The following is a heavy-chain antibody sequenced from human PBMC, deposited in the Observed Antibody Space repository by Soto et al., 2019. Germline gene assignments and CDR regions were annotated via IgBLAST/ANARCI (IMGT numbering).Heavy chain of an antibody. J-gene: IGHJ2*01. Sequence: ASVNVSCKASGYTFTAYYMHWLRQAPGQGLELMGWINPNSGGTNYAQKFQGRVTMTRDTSISTAYMELSRLRSDDTAVYYCARETLVVLMVYAKNYWYFDLWGRGTLVTVSS. CDR1: GYTFTAYY. CDR2: INPNSGGT. V-gene: IGHV1-2*02. CDR3: ARETLVVLMVYAKNYWYFDL. D-gene: IGHD2-8*01.